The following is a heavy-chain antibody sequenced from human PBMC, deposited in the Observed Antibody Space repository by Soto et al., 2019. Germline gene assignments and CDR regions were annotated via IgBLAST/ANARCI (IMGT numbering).Heavy chain of an antibody. D-gene: IGHD3-10*01. Sequence: EVQLVQSGAEVKKPGESLKISCKGSGYSFTSYWIGWVRQMPGKGLECMGIIYPGDSDTIYSPSFQGQVTISADKSISTAYLQWSSLKASDTAMYYCAGGGVRGVITRTRDYYGMDVWGQGTTVTVSS. CDR1: GYSFTSYW. V-gene: IGHV5-51*01. CDR2: IYPGDSDT. J-gene: IGHJ6*02. CDR3: AGGGVRGVITRTRDYYGMDV.